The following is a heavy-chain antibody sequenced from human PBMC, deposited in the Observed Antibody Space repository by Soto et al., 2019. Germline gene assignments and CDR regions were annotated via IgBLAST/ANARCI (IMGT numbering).Heavy chain of an antibody. J-gene: IGHJ4*02. V-gene: IGHV3-23*04. Sequence: VQLVQSGAEVKKPGSSVKVSCKASGGTFSSYAMSWVRQAPGKGLEWVSAISGSGGSTYYADSVKGRFTISRDNSKNTLYLQMNSLRAEDTAVYYCAKGHSSGWYGLGYWGQGTLVTVSS. CDR2: ISGSGGST. CDR1: GGTFSSYA. CDR3: AKGHSSGWYGLGY. D-gene: IGHD6-19*01.